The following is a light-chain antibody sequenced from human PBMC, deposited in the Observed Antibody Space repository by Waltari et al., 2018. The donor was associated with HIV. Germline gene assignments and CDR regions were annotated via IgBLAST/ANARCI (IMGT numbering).Light chain of an antibody. Sequence: QSVLTQPPSASGTPGQRVTISCSGRNSNIGSNSVNWYQQVPGTAPKLLIYSNNQRPAGVPDRFSGSKSANSASLAISGLRSEDEADYYCAAWDDSRNGEVIFGGGTKLTVL. CDR3: AAWDDSRNGEVI. J-gene: IGLJ2*01. CDR2: SNN. V-gene: IGLV1-44*01. CDR1: NSNIGSNS.